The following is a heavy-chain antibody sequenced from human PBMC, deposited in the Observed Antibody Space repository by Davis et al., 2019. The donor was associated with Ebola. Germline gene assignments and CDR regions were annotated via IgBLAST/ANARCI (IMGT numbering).Heavy chain of an antibody. Sequence: GESLKISCVGSASTFTSYGMHWVRQAPGKGLEWVALISYNGVEKHYADSVKGRFTISRDNSKKTVDLQMNSLTTEDTAVYYCAKDGQWELLVYYYYGMDVWGQGTTVTVSS. CDR3: AKDGQWELLVYYYYGMDV. CDR1: ASTFTSYG. V-gene: IGHV3-30*18. CDR2: ISYNGVEK. D-gene: IGHD3-22*01. J-gene: IGHJ6*02.